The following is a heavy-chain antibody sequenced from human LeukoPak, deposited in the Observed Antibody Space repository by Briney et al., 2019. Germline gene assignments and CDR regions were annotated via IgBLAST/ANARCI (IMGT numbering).Heavy chain of an antibody. CDR3: AKGPREWLAYFDY. CDR1: GFTFSSYG. V-gene: IGHV3-30*02. J-gene: IGHJ4*02. Sequence: GGSLRLSCAASGFTFSSYGMHWVRQAPGKGLEWVAFLRYDGSNEYYADSVKGRFTISRDNSKNTLYLQMNSLRAEDTAVYYCAKGPREWLAYFDYWGQGTLVTVSS. CDR2: LRYDGSNE. D-gene: IGHD6-19*01.